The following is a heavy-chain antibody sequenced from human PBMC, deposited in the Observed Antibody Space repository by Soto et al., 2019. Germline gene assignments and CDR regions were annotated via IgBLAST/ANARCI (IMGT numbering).Heavy chain of an antibody. CDR1: GGSISSSSYY. J-gene: IGHJ4*02. CDR3: AVSTGSSQYYFDS. CDR2: IYYSGST. V-gene: IGHV4-39*07. D-gene: IGHD3-22*01. Sequence: SETLSLTCTVSGGSISSSSYYWGWIRQPPGKGLEWIGSIYYSGSTNYNPSLKSRVTISIDTSKEEFSLNLNSVAAADTAVYYCAVSTGSSQYYFDSVGQGALVTVSS.